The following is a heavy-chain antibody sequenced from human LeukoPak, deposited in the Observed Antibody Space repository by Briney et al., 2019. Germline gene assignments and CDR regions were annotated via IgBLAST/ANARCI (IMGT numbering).Heavy chain of an antibody. CDR1: GYTFTSYG. V-gene: IGHV1-18*01. Sequence: ASVNVSCKSSGYTFTSYGISWVRQAPGQGLEWMGWISAYNGNTKYAQKLQGRVTMTTDTSTSTAYMELRSLRSDDTAAYYCARDPPVYYYGSGSQFDYWGQGTLVTVSS. CDR3: ARDPPVYYYGSGSQFDY. CDR2: ISAYNGNT. J-gene: IGHJ4*02. D-gene: IGHD3-10*01.